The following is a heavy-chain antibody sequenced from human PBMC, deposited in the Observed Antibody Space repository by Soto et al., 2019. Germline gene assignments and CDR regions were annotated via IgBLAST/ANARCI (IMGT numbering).Heavy chain of an antibody. CDR1: GYIFTNHY. D-gene: IGHD3-22*01. J-gene: IGHJ4*02. CDR3: AREDYYDSSGFYYDY. CDR2: INPSGGST. Sequence: QVQLVQSGAEVKKPGASVKVSCKASGYIFTNHYIHWVRQAPGQGLEWMGIINPSGGSTNYLQKFQGRVTTTRDTCTSTVYMELSSLRSEDTAVYFCAREDYYDSSGFYYDYWGQGTLVTVSP. V-gene: IGHV1-46*01.